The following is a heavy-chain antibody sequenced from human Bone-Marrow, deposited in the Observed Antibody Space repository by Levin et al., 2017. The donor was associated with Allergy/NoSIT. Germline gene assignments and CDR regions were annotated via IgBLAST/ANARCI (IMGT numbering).Heavy chain of an antibody. CDR2: IYPGDSDT. J-gene: IGHJ3*01. V-gene: IGHV5-51*01. Sequence: GGSLRLSCKGSGYSFSNYWIGWVRQMPGKGLEWMGLIYPGDSDTKYNPSFEGQVTFSADRSISAAFLQWGSLKASDTAIYFCARRSHLTDGFDLWGQGTMVTVSS. CDR3: ARRSHLTDGFDL. CDR1: GYSFSNYW.